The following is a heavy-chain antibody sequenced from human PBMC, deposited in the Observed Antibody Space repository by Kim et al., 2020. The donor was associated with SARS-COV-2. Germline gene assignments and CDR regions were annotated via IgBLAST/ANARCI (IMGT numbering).Heavy chain of an antibody. CDR2: ISYDGSNK. CDR3: AKDAVGATGAGWFDP. J-gene: IGHJ5*02. D-gene: IGHD1-26*01. V-gene: IGHV3-30*18. CDR1: GFTFSSYG. Sequence: GGSLRLSCAASGFTFSSYGIHWVRQAPGKGLEWVAVISYDGSNKYYADSVKGRFTISRDNSKNTLYLQMNSLRAEDTAVYYCAKDAVGATGAGWFDPWGQGTLVTVSS.